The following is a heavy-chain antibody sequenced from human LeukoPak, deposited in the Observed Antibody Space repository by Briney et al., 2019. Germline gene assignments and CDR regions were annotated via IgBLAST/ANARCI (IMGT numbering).Heavy chain of an antibody. Sequence: PGGSLRLSCAASGFTFGSYSMNWVRQAPGKGLEWVSYITSAGSTIYYADSVKGRFTISRDNAKNSLYLQMNSLRAEDTAVYYCARAIYGDYIDYWGQGTLVTVSS. J-gene: IGHJ4*02. CDR1: GFTFGSYS. V-gene: IGHV3-48*04. CDR3: ARAIYGDYIDY. CDR2: ITSAGSTI. D-gene: IGHD4-17*01.